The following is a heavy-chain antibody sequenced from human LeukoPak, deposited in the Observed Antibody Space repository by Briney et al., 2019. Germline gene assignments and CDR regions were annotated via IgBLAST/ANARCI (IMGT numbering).Heavy chain of an antibody. D-gene: IGHD6-25*01. CDR2: ISSSGSTI. CDR1: GFTFSDYY. V-gene: IGHV3-11*04. Sequence: GGSLRLSCAASGFTFSDYYMNWVRQAPGKGLEWVSYISSSGSTIFSADSVKGRFTISRDNAKNSLYLQMNSLRAEDTAVYHCAREGGPGSARGYYDYWGQGTLATVSS. J-gene: IGHJ4*02. CDR3: AREGGPGSARGYYDY.